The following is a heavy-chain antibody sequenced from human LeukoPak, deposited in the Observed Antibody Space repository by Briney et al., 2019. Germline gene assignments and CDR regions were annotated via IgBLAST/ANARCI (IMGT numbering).Heavy chain of an antibody. CDR3: VRVNYYGSGSYYNWFDP. CDR2: IYYSGST. D-gene: IGHD3-10*01. Sequence: SETLSLTCTVSGGSISSGDYYWSWIRQPPGKGLEWIGYIYYSGSTYYNPSLKSRVTISVDTSKNQFSLKLSSVTAADTAVYYCVRVNYYGSGSYYNWFDPWGQGTLVTVSS. J-gene: IGHJ5*02. V-gene: IGHV4-30-4*01. CDR1: GGSISSGDYY.